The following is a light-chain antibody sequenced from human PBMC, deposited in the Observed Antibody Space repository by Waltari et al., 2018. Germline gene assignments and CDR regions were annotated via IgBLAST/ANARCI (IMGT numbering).Light chain of an antibody. CDR3: QQYVKSAIT. CDR2: GAS. J-gene: IGKJ5*01. Sequence: EIGLTPSPGTLSLSPGERATLSCRASQGINIYLAWYQQKPGQAPRLLIYGASTRATGTPDRFGGSGSGTDFTLTINRLEPEDSAVYYCQQYVKSAITFGQRTRLEIK. CDR1: QGINIY. V-gene: IGKV3-20*01.